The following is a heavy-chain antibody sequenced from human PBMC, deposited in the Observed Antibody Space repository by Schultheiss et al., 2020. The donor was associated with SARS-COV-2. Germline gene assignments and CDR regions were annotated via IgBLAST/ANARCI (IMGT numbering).Heavy chain of an antibody. J-gene: IGHJ4*02. Sequence: GGSLRLSCAASGFTFSSYAMHWVRQAPGKGLEWVAVISYDGSNKYYADSVKGRFTISRDNSKNTLYLQMNSLRAEDTAVYYCASPGLYYDFWSGYYLGGSIDYWGQGTLVTVSS. D-gene: IGHD3-3*01. V-gene: IGHV3-30-3*01. CDR1: GFTFSSYA. CDR3: ASPGLYYDFWSGYYLGGSIDY. CDR2: ISYDGSNK.